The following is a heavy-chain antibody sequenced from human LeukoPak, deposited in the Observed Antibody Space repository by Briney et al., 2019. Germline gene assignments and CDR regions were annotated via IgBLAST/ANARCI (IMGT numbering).Heavy chain of an antibody. D-gene: IGHD3-22*01. V-gene: IGHV3-23*01. CDR1: GFTFRSYW. J-gene: IGHJ4*02. CDR2: ISGSGGST. CDR3: AKGVSGVGYDSSFDY. Sequence: GGSLRLSXAASGFTFRSYWMSWVRQAPGKGLEWVSAISGSGGSTYYADSVKGRFTISRDNSKNTLYLQMNSLRAEDTAVYYCAKGVSGVGYDSSFDYWGQGTLVTVSS.